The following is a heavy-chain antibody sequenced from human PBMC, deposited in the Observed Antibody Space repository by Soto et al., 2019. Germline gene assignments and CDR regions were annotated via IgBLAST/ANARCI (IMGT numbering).Heavy chain of an antibody. Sequence: QITLKESGPTLVKPTQTLTLTCAFSGFSLRTSGVGVGWIRQPPGKALEWLALIYWDGYKHYSPSLKSRLTIPQDTSKNQGDPTKTNLDPVDKATYYCAHKGGGDRILDYWGQGTLVTVSS. CDR2: IYWDGYK. V-gene: IGHV2-5*02. J-gene: IGHJ4*02. CDR1: GFSLRTSGVG. D-gene: IGHD3-16*01. CDR3: AHKGGGDRILDY.